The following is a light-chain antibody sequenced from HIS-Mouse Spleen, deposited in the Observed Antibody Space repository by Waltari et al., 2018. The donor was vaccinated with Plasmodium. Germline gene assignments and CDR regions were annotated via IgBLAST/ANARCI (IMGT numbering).Light chain of an antibody. CDR2: GAS. CDR1: QSVSSN. Sequence: EIVMTQSPATLSVSPGERATLSCRASQSVSSNLAWYQQKPGQAPRLLIYGASTRATGIPARFSGSGSGTEFTLTNSSLQSEDFAVYYCQQYNNWSFTCGPGTKVDIK. V-gene: IGKV3-15*01. CDR3: QQYNNWSFT. J-gene: IGKJ3*01.